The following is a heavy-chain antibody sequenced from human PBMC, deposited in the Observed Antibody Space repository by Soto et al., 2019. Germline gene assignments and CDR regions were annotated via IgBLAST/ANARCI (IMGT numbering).Heavy chain of an antibody. V-gene: IGHV4-39*01. Sequence: LSLTCTVSGGSISSSSYYWGWIRQPPGKGLEWIGSIYYSGSTYYNPSLKSRVTISVDTSKNQFSLKLSSVTAADTAVYYCAGGHCGGDCYLDLNWFAPWGQGTLVTVSS. CDR1: GGSISSSSYY. D-gene: IGHD2-21*01. CDR2: IYYSGST. CDR3: AGGHCGGDCYLDLNWFAP. J-gene: IGHJ5*02.